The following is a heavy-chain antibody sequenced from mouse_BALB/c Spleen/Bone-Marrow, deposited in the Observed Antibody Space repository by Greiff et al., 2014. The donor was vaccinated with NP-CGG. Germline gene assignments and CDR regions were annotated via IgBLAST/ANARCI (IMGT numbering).Heavy chain of an antibody. V-gene: IGHV2-9*02. J-gene: IGHJ4*01. CDR1: GFSLTNYG. Sequence: VNVVESGPGLVAPSQSLSITCTVSGFSLTNYGVHWVRQPPGKGLEWLGVIWADGSTNYNSALMSRLSISKDNSKSQVFFKMNSLQTDDTAMYYCARITTATGAMDYRGQGTSVTVSS. CDR3: ARITTATGAMDY. D-gene: IGHD1-2*01. CDR2: IWADGST.